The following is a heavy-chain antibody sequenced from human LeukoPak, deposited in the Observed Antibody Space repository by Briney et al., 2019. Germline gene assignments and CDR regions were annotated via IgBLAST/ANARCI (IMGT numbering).Heavy chain of an antibody. D-gene: IGHD6-19*01. J-gene: IGHJ5*02. Sequence: GGSLRLSCAASGFTFSTYWMSWVRQAPGKGLEWVANIKRDGSEKYYVDSLKGRFTISRDNAKNSLYLQMNSLRAEDTAVYYCARERAVAGSSALDPWGQGTLVTVSS. CDR2: IKRDGSEK. CDR1: GFTFSTYW. CDR3: ARERAVAGSSALDP. V-gene: IGHV3-7*01.